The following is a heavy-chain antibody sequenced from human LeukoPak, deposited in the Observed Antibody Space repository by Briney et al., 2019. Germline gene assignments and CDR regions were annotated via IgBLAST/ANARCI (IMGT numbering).Heavy chain of an antibody. J-gene: IGHJ4*02. D-gene: IGHD3-16*01. Sequence: GESLKISCAASGFTFSNFAMSWVRQAPGKGMQWVSAISDSGGGTFYADSVKGRITISRDNSKNTLYLQMNSLRAEDTAVYYWAKVGVGWVAFEYWGQGTLVTVSS. CDR3: AKVGVGWVAFEY. V-gene: IGHV3-23*01. CDR2: ISDSGGGT. CDR1: GFTFSNFA.